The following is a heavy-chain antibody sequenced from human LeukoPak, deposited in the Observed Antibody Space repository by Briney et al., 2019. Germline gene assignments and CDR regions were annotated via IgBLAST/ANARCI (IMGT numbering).Heavy chain of an antibody. V-gene: IGHV4-34*01. J-gene: IGHJ5*02. Sequence: PSETLSLTCAVYGGSFSGYYWSWIRQPPGKGLEWIGEINHSGSTNYNPSLKSRVTISVDTSKNQFSLKLSSVTAADTAVYYCARGRFRQLGWFDPWGQGTLVTVSS. CDR1: GGSFSGYY. CDR2: INHSGST. D-gene: IGHD6-13*01. CDR3: ARGRFRQLGWFDP.